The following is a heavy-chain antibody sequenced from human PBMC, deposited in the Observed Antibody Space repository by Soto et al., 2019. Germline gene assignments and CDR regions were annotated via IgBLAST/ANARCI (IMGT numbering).Heavy chain of an antibody. J-gene: IGHJ5*02. CDR1: GGSTSNYY. D-gene: IGHD3-16*01. CDR3: ASGGNWFDP. Sequence: SETLSLTCNVSGGSTSNYYWTWVRQSPEKGLEWIGYMYYNGNINYNPSLKSRVTISIDTSKNQFSLTLKSVTAADTAVYYCASGGNWFDPWGKGVLVTVS. V-gene: IGHV4-59*01. CDR2: MYYNGNI.